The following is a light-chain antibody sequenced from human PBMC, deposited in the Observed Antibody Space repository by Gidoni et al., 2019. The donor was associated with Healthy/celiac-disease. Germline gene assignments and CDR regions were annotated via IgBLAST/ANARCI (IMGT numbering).Light chain of an antibody. CDR1: QSISSY. CDR3: QQSYSTPWT. J-gene: IGKJ1*01. V-gene: IGKV1-39*01. CDR2: AAS. Sequence: DIQMTQSPSSLSASVGDRVTNTCRASQSISSYLNWYQQKPGKAHKLLIYAASSLQSGVPSRFSGSGSGTDFTLTSSSLQPEDFATYYCQQSYSTPWTFXQXTKVEIK.